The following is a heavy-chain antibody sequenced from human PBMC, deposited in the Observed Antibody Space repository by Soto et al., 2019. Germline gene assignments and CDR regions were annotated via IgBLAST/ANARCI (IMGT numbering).Heavy chain of an antibody. CDR3: ARSGYSFAWGY. CDR2: INSDGST. Sequence: EVQLVESGGGLIPPGGSLRLSCAASGFLVNSAYMTWVRQAPGKGLEWLSMINSDGSTLYAESVKGRVTISRANYKNRLDIQRNSVRAEDTAMYYCARSGYSFAWGYWGQGTLVIVTS. V-gene: IGHV3-53*01. J-gene: IGHJ4*02. D-gene: IGHD5-18*01. CDR1: GFLVNSAY.